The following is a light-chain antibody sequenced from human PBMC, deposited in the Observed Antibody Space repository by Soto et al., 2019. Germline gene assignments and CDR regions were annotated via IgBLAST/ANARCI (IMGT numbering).Light chain of an antibody. V-gene: IGKV3-20*01. Sequence: EIVLTQSPGTLSLSPGERATLSCRASQSVSSSYLAWYQQKPGQAPRLLIYGASSRATGIPDRFSGSGSGTDFTLTISRLEPEDFAVYYCHHTLTFGPGTKVDIK. CDR3: HHTLT. CDR1: QSVSSSY. J-gene: IGKJ3*01. CDR2: GAS.